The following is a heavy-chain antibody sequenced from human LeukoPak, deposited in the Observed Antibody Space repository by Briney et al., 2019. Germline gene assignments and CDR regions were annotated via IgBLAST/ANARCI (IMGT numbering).Heavy chain of an antibody. V-gene: IGHV4-39*07. J-gene: IGHJ6*03. CDR2: IYYSGTT. CDR1: GGSVNSNTYY. CDR3: ARVTMVRGYYYYYYMDV. Sequence: ASETLSLTCIVSGGSVNSNTYYWGWLRQPPGQGLVWNASIYYSGTTYYNPSLRSRVTISIDTSKNQFSLKLSSVTAADTAVYYCARVTMVRGYYYYYYMDVWGKGTTVTISS. D-gene: IGHD3-10*01.